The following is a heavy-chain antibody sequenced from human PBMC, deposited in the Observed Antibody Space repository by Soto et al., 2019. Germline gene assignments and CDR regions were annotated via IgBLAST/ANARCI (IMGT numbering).Heavy chain of an antibody. Sequence: GGSLRLSCAASGFTFSSSGMHWVRQAPGKGLEWVAIIWYDGSKKYYADSVKGRFTISRDNSKNTVYLQMNSLRAEDTAVYYCAKWDPLEDYYDSSGYRFDYWGQGTLVTVSS. D-gene: IGHD3-22*01. CDR3: AKWDPLEDYYDSSGYRFDY. V-gene: IGHV3-33*06. CDR2: IWYDGSKK. CDR1: GFTFSSSG. J-gene: IGHJ4*02.